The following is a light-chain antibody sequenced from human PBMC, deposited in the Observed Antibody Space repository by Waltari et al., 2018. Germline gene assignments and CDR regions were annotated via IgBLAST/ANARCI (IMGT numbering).Light chain of an antibody. CDR3: HQYNNWRPWT. V-gene: IGKV3-15*01. Sequence: ETVMTQSPATLFVSPGERATLSYRASQSVSRNLAWYQQKPGQAPRLLIYDASTRATGIPARFSGSGSDIEFTLTISSLQSEDSAVYYCHQYNNWRPWTFGQGTKVEIK. J-gene: IGKJ1*01. CDR1: QSVSRN. CDR2: DAS.